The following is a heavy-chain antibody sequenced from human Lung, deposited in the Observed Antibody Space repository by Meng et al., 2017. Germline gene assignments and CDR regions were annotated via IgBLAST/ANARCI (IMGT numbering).Heavy chain of an antibody. V-gene: IGHV4-34*01. CDR1: GGSFSDYY. J-gene: IGHJ4*02. CDR2: INHSGST. Sequence: QVRLQQWGPGLLKPSETLSLTCVVSGGSFSDYYWSWIRQPPGKGLEWIGEINHSGSTNYNPSLENRATISVDTSQNNLSLKLSSVTAADSAVYYCARGPTTMAHDFDYWGQGTLVTVSS. D-gene: IGHD4-11*01. CDR3: ARGPTTMAHDFDY.